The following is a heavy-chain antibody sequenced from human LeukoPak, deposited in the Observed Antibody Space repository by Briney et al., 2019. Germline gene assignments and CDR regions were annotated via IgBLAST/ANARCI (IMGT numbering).Heavy chain of an antibody. CDR1: GGSISSGGYY. CDR3: ARDRVYLGREDAFDI. D-gene: IGHD7-27*01. CDR2: IYSIGST. J-gene: IGHJ3*02. V-gene: IGHV3-53*01. Sequence: LSLTCTVSGGSISSGGYYWSWVRQAPGKGLEWVSVIYSIGSTFYADSVKGRFTISRDNSKNTLYLHMNSLRAEGTAVYYCARDRVYLGREDAFDIWGQGTMVTVSS.